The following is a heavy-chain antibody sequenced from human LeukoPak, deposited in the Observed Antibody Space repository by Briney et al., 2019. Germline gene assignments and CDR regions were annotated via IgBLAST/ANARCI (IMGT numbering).Heavy chain of an antibody. CDR3: AKDLGYSYGYFDY. CDR2: IRVSGGST. J-gene: IGHJ4*02. Sequence: PGRSLTLSCAPPGLTFSSYAMSWVRHAPGKGLGWVSTIRVSGGSTYYADSVKGRFTISRDHSKNTLYLYMNSLRAEDTAVYYCAKDLGYSYGYFDYWGQGTLVTVSS. CDR1: GLTFSSYA. D-gene: IGHD5-18*01. V-gene: IGHV3-23*01.